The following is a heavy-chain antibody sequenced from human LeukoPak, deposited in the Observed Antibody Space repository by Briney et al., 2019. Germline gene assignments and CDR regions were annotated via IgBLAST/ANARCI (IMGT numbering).Heavy chain of an antibody. J-gene: IGHJ4*02. Sequence: SETLSLTCTVSGVSISSYYWSWIRQPPGKGLEWIGYIYYSGSTNYNPSLKSRVTISVDTSKNQFSLKLSSVTAADTAVYYCARGLGSGSYYHYWGQGTLVTVSS. CDR1: GVSISSYY. D-gene: IGHD3-10*01. V-gene: IGHV4-59*12. CDR3: ARGLGSGSYYHY. CDR2: IYYSGST.